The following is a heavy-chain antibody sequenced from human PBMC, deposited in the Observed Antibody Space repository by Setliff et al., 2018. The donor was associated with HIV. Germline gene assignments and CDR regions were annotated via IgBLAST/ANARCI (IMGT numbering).Heavy chain of an antibody. Sequence: NPSETLSLTCNVSGDSVSSGGYYWSWIRQHPGKGLEWIGNIYYSGSTYYYNPSLMSRVIISVDMSKNQFSLKLTSVTAADTAVYYCARDGRAKGVYSHWHFDLWGRGTLVTVSS. CDR2: IYYSGSTY. D-gene: IGHD6-13*01. J-gene: IGHJ2*01. CDR1: GDSVSSGGYY. CDR3: ARDGRAKGVYSHWHFDL. V-gene: IGHV4-31*03.